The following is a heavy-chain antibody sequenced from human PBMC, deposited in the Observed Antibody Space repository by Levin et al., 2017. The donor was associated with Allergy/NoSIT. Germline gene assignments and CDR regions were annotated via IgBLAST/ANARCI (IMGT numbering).Heavy chain of an antibody. D-gene: IGHD1-26*01. CDR1: GFTFSSYW. CDR2: INGDGSIT. V-gene: IGHV3-74*01. Sequence: LSLTCAASGFTFSSYWMHWVRQAPGKGLVWVSRINGDGSITHYADSVKGRFTISRDNAKNTLYLQMNSLRADDTAVYYCARSGKPFDYWGQGTLVTVSS. CDR3: ARSGKPFDY. J-gene: IGHJ4*02.